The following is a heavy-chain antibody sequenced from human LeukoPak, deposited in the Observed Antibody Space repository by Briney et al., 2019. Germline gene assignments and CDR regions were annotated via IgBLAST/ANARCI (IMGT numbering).Heavy chain of an antibody. CDR1: GGSFSGYY. D-gene: IGHD3-22*01. V-gene: IGHV4-34*12. J-gene: IGHJ5*02. CDR2: IFYTGNT. Sequence: SETLSLTCAVYGGSFSGYYWSWIRQPPGKGLEWIATIFYTGNTHCNPSLKSRVTMSVDTVKNQFSLNLNSVTAADTAVYYCARQSSGYYYGWFDPWGQGTLVTVSS. CDR3: ARQSSGYYYGWFDP.